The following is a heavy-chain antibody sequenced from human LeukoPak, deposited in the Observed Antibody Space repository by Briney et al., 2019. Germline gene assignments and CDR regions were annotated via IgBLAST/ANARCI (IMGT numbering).Heavy chain of an antibody. Sequence: GGSLRLSCAASGFTFSGSAMHWVRQASGKGLEWVGRIKSQTDGGTIHYAAPVKGRFTISRDDSKNTLYLQMNSLKTEDTAVYYCTTEVVVPAARDYWGRGTLVTVSS. CDR1: GFTFSGSA. CDR2: IKSQTDGGTI. CDR3: TTEVVVPAARDY. V-gene: IGHV3-15*01. J-gene: IGHJ4*02. D-gene: IGHD2-2*01.